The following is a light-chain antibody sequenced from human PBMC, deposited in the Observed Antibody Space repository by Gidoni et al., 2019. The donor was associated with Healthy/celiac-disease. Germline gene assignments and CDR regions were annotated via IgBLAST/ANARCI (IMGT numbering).Light chain of an antibody. CDR3: QQSYSTPPIT. CDR2: AAS. CDR1: QSISSY. J-gene: IGKJ3*01. V-gene: IGKV1-39*01. Sequence: GDRVTITCRASQSISSYLNWYQQKPGKAPKLLIYAASSLQSGVPSRFSGSGSGTDFTLTISSLQPEDFATYYCQQSYSTPPITFXPXTKVDIK.